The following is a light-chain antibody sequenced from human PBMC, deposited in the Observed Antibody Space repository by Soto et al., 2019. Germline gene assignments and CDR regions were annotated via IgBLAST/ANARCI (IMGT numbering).Light chain of an antibody. V-gene: IGLV2-11*01. Sequence: QSALTQPRSVSGSPGQSITISCTATSSDVGDYNYVSWYQQHPGKVPKLMIYDVSKRPSGVPDRFSGSKSGNTASLTISGLQAEDEADYYCCSDAGTYIGVFGGGTKLTVL. CDR1: SSDVGDYNY. CDR3: CSDAGTYIGV. J-gene: IGLJ3*02. CDR2: DVS.